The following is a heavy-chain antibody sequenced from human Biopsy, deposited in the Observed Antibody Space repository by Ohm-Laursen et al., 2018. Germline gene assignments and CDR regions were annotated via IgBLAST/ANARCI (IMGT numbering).Heavy chain of an antibody. CDR1: GYTFTAYG. V-gene: IGHV1-18*04. CDR2: ISTYNDDT. D-gene: IGHD3-3*01. J-gene: IGHJ3*02. Sequence: SVKVSCKSSGYTFTAYGISWVRQAPGQGLEWMGWISTYNDDTNIAQKFQGRVSMTTDTSTRTAYMELRSLRSGDTAIYFCARGPGYDFWSGSDPFDIWGQGTLVTVS. CDR3: ARGPGYDFWSGSDPFDI.